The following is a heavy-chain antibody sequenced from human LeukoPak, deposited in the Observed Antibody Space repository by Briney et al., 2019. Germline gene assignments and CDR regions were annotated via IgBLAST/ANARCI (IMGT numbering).Heavy chain of an antibody. CDR3: AREVPYPMVRGVTFDY. CDR2: INPNSGGT. CDR1: GYTFTGYY. V-gene: IGHV1-2*02. Sequence: ASVKVSCKASGYTFTGYYMHWVRQAPGQGLEWMGWINPNSGGTNYAQKFQGRVTMTRDTSISTAYMELSRLRSDDTAVYYCAREVPYPMVRGVTFDYWGQGTLVTVSS. D-gene: IGHD3-10*01. J-gene: IGHJ4*02.